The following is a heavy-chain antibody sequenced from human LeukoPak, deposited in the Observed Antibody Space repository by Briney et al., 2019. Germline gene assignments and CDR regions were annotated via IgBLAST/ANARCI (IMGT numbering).Heavy chain of an antibody. CDR1: GYTFTGYY. D-gene: IGHD3-16*02. J-gene: IGHJ4*02. CDR3: ARAGDPYDYVWGSYRPYYFDY. V-gene: IGHV1-2*02. CDR2: INPNSGGT. Sequence: ASVKVSCKASGYTFTGYYMHWVRQAPGQGLEWMGWINPNSGGTNYAQKFQGRVTMTRDTSISTAYMELSRLRSDDTAVYYCARAGDPYDYVWGSYRPYYFDYWGQGTLVTVSS.